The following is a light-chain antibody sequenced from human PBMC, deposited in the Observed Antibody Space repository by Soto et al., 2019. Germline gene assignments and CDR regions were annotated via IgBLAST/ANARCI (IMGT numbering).Light chain of an antibody. J-gene: IGKJ1*01. CDR1: QSISSW. Sequence: DIQMTQSPSTLSASVRDRVTITCRASQSISSWLAWYQQKPGEAPKLLIYKASSLESGVPSRFSGSGSGTEFTLTISSLQPDDFATYYCQQYNSYSQTFGQGTKVDIK. V-gene: IGKV1-5*03. CDR3: QQYNSYSQT. CDR2: KAS.